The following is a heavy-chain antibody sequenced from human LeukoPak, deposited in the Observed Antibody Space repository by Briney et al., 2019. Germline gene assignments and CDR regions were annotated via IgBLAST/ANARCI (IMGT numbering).Heavy chain of an antibody. V-gene: IGHV3-13*04. CDR1: GFTFSSYD. Sequence: GGSLRLSCAGSGFTFSSYDMHWVRQAAGKGLEWVAAIDTAGVAYYPGSVRGRFTISRENAKNSFFLQMNSLRAGDTAVYYCARGGYFGSGPMDVWGQGTTVTVSS. CDR3: ARGGYFGSGPMDV. J-gene: IGHJ6*02. CDR2: IDTAGVA. D-gene: IGHD3-10*01.